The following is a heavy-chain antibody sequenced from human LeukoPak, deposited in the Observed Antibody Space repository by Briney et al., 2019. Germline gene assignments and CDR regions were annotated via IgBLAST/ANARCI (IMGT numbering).Heavy chain of an antibody. CDR3: ARYGSGGYMDV. J-gene: IGHJ6*03. V-gene: IGHV4-39*07. D-gene: IGHD3-10*01. Sequence: SETLSLTCTVSGGSISSSSYYWGWIRQPPGKGLEWIGSIYYSGSTYYNPSLKSRVTISVDTSKNQFSLKLSSVTAADTAVYYCARYGSGGYMDVWGKGTTVTISS. CDR1: GGSISSSSYY. CDR2: IYYSGST.